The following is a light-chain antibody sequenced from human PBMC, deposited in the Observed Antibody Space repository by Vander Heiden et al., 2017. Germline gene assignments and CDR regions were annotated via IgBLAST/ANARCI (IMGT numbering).Light chain of an antibody. CDR3: QQSYSTLRT. CDR1: QSISSY. J-gene: IGKJ3*01. CDR2: AAS. Sequence: DIQMTQSPSSLSASVGDRVTITCRASQSISSYLNWYQQKPGKAPKLLIYAASSLQSGVPSRFSGSGSGTDFTLTISSLQPEDFATYYCQQSYSTLRTFGLGPKWISN. V-gene: IGKV1-39*01.